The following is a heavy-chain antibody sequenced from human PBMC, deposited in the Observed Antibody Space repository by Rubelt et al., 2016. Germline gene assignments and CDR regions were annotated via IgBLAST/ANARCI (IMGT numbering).Heavy chain of an antibody. V-gene: IGHV4-34*12. CDR1: GGSFSGYY. CDR3: ARDDFWSGYYQAFDI. Sequence: QVQLQQWGAGLLKPSETLSLTCAVYGGSFSGYYWSWIRQPPGQGLEWLGTIFYSGSIYYNPSLKSRVTISIDTSKNQFSLKLSSVTAADTAVYYCARDDFWSGYYQAFDIWGQGTMVTVSS. J-gene: IGHJ3*02. CDR2: IFYSGSI. D-gene: IGHD3-3*01.